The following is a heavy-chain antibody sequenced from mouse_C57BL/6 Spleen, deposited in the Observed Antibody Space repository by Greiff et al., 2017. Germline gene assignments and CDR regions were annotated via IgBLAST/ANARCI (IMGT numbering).Heavy chain of an antibody. V-gene: IGHV1-81*01. CDR2: IYPRSGNT. D-gene: IGHD1-1*01. CDR1: GYTFTSYG. J-gene: IGHJ3*01. CDR3: ALITTFAY. Sequence: QVQLKQSGAELARPGASVKLSCKASGYTFTSYGISWVKQRTGQGLEWIGEIYPRSGNTYYNEKFKGKATLTADKSSSTAYMEIRSLTSEDSAVYFCALITTFAYWGQGTLVTVSA.